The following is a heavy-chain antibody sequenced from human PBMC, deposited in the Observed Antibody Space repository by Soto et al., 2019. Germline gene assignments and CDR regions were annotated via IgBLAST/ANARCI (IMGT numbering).Heavy chain of an antibody. D-gene: IGHD2-21*01. Sequence: EVQLVESGGGLVQPGGSLRLSCAASGFTFSSYSMNWVRQAPGKGLEWVSYISSSRSTISYSDSVKCRFTISRDNAKNSLYLQMNRLRDENTAVYYCARDLLTDVWGQGTTVTFSS. V-gene: IGHV3-48*02. CDR2: ISSSRSTI. CDR3: ARDLLTDV. J-gene: IGHJ6*02. CDR1: GFTFSSYS.